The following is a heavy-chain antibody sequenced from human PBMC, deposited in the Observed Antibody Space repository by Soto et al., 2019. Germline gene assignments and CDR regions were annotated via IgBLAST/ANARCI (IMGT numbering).Heavy chain of an antibody. J-gene: IGHJ4*02. CDR1: GFTFSSYA. D-gene: IGHD1-1*01. CDR2: IAYDGRNN. CDR3: ARELERGFDY. Sequence: QVQLVESGGGVVQPGRSLRLSCAASGFTFSSYAMHWVRQAPGKGLEWVAVIAYDGRNNYYADSVKGRFTISRDNSKNTLYLQMNSLRIEDTAVYYCARELERGFDYWGQGTLVTVSS. V-gene: IGHV3-30*04.